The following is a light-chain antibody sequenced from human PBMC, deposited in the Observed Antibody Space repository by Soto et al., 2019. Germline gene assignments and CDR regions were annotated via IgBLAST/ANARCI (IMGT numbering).Light chain of an antibody. Sequence: SYELTQPPSVSVAPGQTARITRGGNTIGSDSVHWYQQKPGQAPVLVVYDDSDWPSGIPERFSGSKSGNRATMTISSVEAGDEADYYCQLWDSRGDRYVFGTGTQLTVL. J-gene: IGLJ1*01. CDR3: QLWDSRGDRYV. CDR1: TIGSDS. V-gene: IGLV3-21*02. CDR2: DDS.